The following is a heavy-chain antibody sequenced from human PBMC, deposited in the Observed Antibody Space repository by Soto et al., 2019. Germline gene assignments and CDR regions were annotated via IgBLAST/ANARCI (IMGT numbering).Heavy chain of an antibody. CDR3: ARGYSYGSISYWYLDL. J-gene: IGHJ2*01. CDR2: ISYDGSNK. D-gene: IGHD5-18*01. Sequence: QVQLVESGGGVVQPGRSLRLSCAASGFTFSSYGMHWVRQAPGKGLAWVAVISYDGSNKYYADSVKGRFTISRDNSKNTLYLQMNSMRAEDTAVYYCARGYSYGSISYWYLDLWGRGTLVTVSS. CDR1: GFTFSSYG. V-gene: IGHV3-30*03.